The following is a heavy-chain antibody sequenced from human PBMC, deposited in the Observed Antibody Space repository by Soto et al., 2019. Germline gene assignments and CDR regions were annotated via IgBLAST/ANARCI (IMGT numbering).Heavy chain of an antibody. Sequence: EVQLLASGGGLVQPGGSLRLSCAASGFTFSSYAMSWVRQAPGKGLEWVSAISGSGGRTNYADSVKGRFTISRDNCKNTLYLQMNSVRGEDTDVYYCAKGSSGSPKGYFDYWGQGTLVTVSS. CDR2: ISGSGGRT. D-gene: IGHD6-19*01. V-gene: IGHV3-23*01. CDR1: GFTFSSYA. J-gene: IGHJ4*02. CDR3: AKGSSGSPKGYFDY.